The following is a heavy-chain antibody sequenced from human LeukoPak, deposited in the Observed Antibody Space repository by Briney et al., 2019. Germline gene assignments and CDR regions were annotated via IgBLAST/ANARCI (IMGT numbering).Heavy chain of an antibody. D-gene: IGHD2-21*02. Sequence: SGGSLRLSCAASGFTFSSYWMNWARQAPGKGLEWVASIKHDGSEKYYVDSVRGRFTISRDNAKNSLYLQMNSVRAEDTAVYYCAREGTFGDYRASGDHWGQGALVTVSS. CDR1: GFTFSSYW. CDR2: IKHDGSEK. J-gene: IGHJ4*02. V-gene: IGHV3-7*03. CDR3: AREGTFGDYRASGDH.